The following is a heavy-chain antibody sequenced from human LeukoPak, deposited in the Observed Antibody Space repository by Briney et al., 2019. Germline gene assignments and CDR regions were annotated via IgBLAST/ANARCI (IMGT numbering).Heavy chain of an antibody. CDR3: CPYDPFDY. CDR1: GFTFSSYA. J-gene: IGHJ4*02. D-gene: IGHD3-22*01. V-gene: IGHV3-30-3*01. Sequence: GRSLRLSCAASGFTFSSYAMHWVRQAPGKGLEWVAVISYDGSNKYYADSVKGRFTISRDNSKNTLYLQMNSLRAEDTAVYYCCPYDPFDYWGQGTLVTVPS. CDR2: ISYDGSNK.